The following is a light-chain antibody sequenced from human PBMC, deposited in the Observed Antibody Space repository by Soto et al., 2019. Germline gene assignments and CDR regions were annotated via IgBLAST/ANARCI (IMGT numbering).Light chain of an antibody. J-gene: IGLJ2*01. CDR2: STN. CDR3: MLSLCGALVV. V-gene: IGLV8-61*01. CDR1: SGSVSSTYY. Sequence: QTVVTQEPSLSVSPGGTVTLTCGLTSGSVSSTYYPSWYQQTPGQAPRTLIYSTNIRPSGAPDRFSGSILGNKAALTITGAQADDESDYHCMLSLCGALVVFGGGTKLTVL.